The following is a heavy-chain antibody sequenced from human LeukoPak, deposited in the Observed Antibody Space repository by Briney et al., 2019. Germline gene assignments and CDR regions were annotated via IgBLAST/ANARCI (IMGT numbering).Heavy chain of an antibody. J-gene: IGHJ4*02. Sequence: PGGSLRLSCAASGFIFSTYSMNWVRQAPGKGLEWVSVIYSGGSTYYADSVKGRFTISRDNSKNTLYLQMNSLRAEDTAVYYCARSIRDYYDSSGYSNFDYWGQGTLVTVSS. CDR2: IYSGGST. D-gene: IGHD3-22*01. CDR1: GFIFSTYS. CDR3: ARSIRDYYDSSGYSNFDY. V-gene: IGHV3-66*01.